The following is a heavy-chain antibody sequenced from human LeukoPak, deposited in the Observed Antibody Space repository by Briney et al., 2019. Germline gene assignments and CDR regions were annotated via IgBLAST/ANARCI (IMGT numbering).Heavy chain of an antibody. CDR1: GGSISSSSYY. V-gene: IGHV4-39*01. Sequence: SETLSLTCTVSGGSISSSSYYWGWIRQPPGKGLEWIGSIYYSGSTYYNPSLKSRVTISVDTSKNQFSLKLSSVTAADTAVYYCARGAYYDILTGYYSPFDYWGQGTLDTVSS. J-gene: IGHJ4*02. D-gene: IGHD3-9*01. CDR3: ARGAYYDILTGYYSPFDY. CDR2: IYYSGST.